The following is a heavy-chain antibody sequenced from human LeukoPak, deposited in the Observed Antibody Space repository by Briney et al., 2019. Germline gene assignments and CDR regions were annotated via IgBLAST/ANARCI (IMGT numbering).Heavy chain of an antibody. CDR1: GGSISSYY. V-gene: IGHV4-4*07. J-gene: IGHJ6*02. Sequence: SETLSLTCTVSGGSISSYYWSWIRQPAVKGLEWIGRIYTSGSTNYNPSLKSRVTMSVDTSKNQFSLKLSSVTAADTAVYYCARGNLRFLEWLSPNADYYGMDVWGQGTTVTVSS. CDR3: ARGNLRFLEWLSPNADYYGMDV. CDR2: IYTSGST. D-gene: IGHD3-3*01.